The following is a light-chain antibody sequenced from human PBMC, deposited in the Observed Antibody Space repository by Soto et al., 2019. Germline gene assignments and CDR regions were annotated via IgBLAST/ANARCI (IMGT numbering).Light chain of an antibody. CDR2: VAS. V-gene: IGKV1-39*01. CDR3: QQSFSTPQT. CDR1: QSINIY. Sequence: DIRMTQSPSSLSASVGDSVTITCRASQSINIYLSWYQQKPGKAPKLLINVASTLQGGVPSRFSGSGSGTDFTLAISSLQPEDSATYYCQQSFSTPQTFGGGTRVEIK. J-gene: IGKJ4*01.